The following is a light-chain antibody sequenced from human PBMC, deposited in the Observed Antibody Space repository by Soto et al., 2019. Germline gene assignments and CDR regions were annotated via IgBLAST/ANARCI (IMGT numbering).Light chain of an antibody. CDR3: CSYALSTTYV. V-gene: IGLV2-23*01. CDR2: EGS. J-gene: IGLJ1*01. CDR1: SSDIGSYTF. Sequence: QSALTQPASVSGSPGQSITISCTGTSSDIGSYTFVSWYQQLPGKAPKLIIYEGSKRPSGVSNRFSASKSGNVASLTISGLQTEDDADYYCCSYALSTTYVFGTGTKETVL.